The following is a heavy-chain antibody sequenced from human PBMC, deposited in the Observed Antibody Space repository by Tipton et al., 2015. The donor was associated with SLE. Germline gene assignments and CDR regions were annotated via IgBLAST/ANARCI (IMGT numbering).Heavy chain of an antibody. CDR2: VTYSGRGSV. V-gene: IGHV4-61*08. CDR3: ARDHWGSLDS. CDR1: NASINSVGYY. J-gene: IGHJ4*02. D-gene: IGHD7-27*01. Sequence: TLSLTCTVSNASINSVGYYWTWIRQHPGKALEWIGYVTYSGRGSVNYNPSLKSRITMSVDTSKNQFSLKLSSVTAADTAVYYCARDHWGSLDSWGQGTLVTVSS.